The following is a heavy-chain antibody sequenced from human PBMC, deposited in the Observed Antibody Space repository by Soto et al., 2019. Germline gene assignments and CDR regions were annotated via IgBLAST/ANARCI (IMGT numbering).Heavy chain of an antibody. CDR2: INAGNGNT. V-gene: IGHV1-3*01. Sequence: GASVKVSCKASGYTFTSYAMHWVRQAPGQRLEWMGWINAGNGNTKYSQKFQGRVTITRDTSASTAYMELSSLRSEDTAVYYCARDLPGGPSKAKLAFDSWGQGAVLTVSS. CDR3: ARDLPGGPSKAKLAFDS. D-gene: IGHD6-13*01. CDR1: GYTFTSYA. J-gene: IGHJ4*02.